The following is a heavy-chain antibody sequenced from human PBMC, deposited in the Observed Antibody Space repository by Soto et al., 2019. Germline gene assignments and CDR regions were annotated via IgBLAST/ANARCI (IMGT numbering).Heavy chain of an antibody. D-gene: IGHD1-26*01. Sequence: QLQLQESGPGLVKPSETLSLTCTVSGGSISSSNYYWGWIRQPPGKGLEWIGTVYYLGDTYYNPSLKSRVTISVDTSKSEFSLKLSSVTAADTAVYYCAIFPVGATAIYFDKWGQGTLVTVSS. CDR1: GGSISSSNYY. V-gene: IGHV4-39*01. CDR2: VYYLGDT. J-gene: IGHJ4*02. CDR3: AIFPVGATAIYFDK.